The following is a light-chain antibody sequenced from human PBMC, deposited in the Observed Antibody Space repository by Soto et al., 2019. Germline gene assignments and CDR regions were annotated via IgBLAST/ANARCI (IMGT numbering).Light chain of an antibody. J-gene: IGKJ1*01. Sequence: DIVMTQSPDSLAVSRVDGATINCKSSQSILYRSNNKNYLAWFQQRPGKAPKVLIYAASGLVTGVPPTFSGSGSGTEFTLTISSVQPHDFATYFCQHYDTFSWTFGQGTKVDIK. CDR1: QSILYRSNNKNY. CDR2: AAS. V-gene: IGKV4-1*01. CDR3: QHYDTFSWT.